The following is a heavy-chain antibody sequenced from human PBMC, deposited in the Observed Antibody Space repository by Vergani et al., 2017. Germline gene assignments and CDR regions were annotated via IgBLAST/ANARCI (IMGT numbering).Heavy chain of an antibody. J-gene: IGHJ4*02. CDR2: ISGSGGST. CDR3: AKNKRVAGRSPTWYFDY. D-gene: IGHD6-19*01. V-gene: IGHV3-23*01. Sequence: EVQLLESGGGLVQPGGSLRLSCAASGFTFSSYAMSWVRQAPGKGLEWVSAISGSGGSTYYADSVKCRFTISRDNSKNTLYLQMNSLRAEDTAVYYCAKNKRVAGRSPTWYFDYWGQGTLVTVSS. CDR1: GFTFSSYA.